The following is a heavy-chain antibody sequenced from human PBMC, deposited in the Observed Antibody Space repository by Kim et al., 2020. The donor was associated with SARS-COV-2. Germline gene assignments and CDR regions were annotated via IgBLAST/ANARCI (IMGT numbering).Heavy chain of an antibody. CDR2: GTA. V-gene: IGHV1-69*01. D-gene: IGHD5-12*01. Sequence: GTANYAQKFQGRVTITAGESTSTAYMELSSLRSEDTAVYYCASTTQNLDYWGQGTLVTVSS. CDR3: ASTTQNLDY. J-gene: IGHJ4*02.